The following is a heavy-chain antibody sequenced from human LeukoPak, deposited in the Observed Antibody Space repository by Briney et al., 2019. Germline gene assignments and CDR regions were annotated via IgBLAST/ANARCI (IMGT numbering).Heavy chain of an antibody. CDR3: ATGCLIAVGFRYYFDY. D-gene: IGHD6-19*01. V-gene: IGHV3-11*01. CDR2: ISSSGSTI. J-gene: IGHJ4*02. CDR1: GFTFSDYY. Sequence: GGSLRLSCAASGFTFSDYYMSWIRHAPGEGLEWVSYISSSGSTIYYAHSVKGPFTISRDNAKNSVYLKMNSLRAEDTAVYYCATGCLIAVGFRYYFDYWGQGTLVTVSS.